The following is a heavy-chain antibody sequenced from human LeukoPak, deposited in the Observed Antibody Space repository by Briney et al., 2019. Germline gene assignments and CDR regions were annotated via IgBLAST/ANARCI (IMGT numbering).Heavy chain of an antibody. D-gene: IGHD6-6*01. CDR3: ARDQGIAARPHYYYYYGMDV. Sequence: SQTLSVTCAISGDSISSNSAAWNWIRQSPSRGLEWLGRTYYGSKWYNDYAVSVKSRITINPDTSKNQFSLQLNSVTPEDTAVYYCARDQGIAARPHYYYYYGMDVWGQGTTVTVSS. V-gene: IGHV6-1*01. CDR2: TYYGSKWYN. CDR1: GDSISSNSAA. J-gene: IGHJ6*02.